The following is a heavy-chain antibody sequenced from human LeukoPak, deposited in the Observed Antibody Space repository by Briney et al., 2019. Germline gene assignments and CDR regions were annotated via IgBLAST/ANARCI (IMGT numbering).Heavy chain of an antibody. J-gene: IGHJ4*02. CDR1: GGSISSSSYY. CDR2: IYYSGST. CDR3: ARHPHGNEYQLLPPLYFDY. D-gene: IGHD2-2*01. Sequence: PSETLSLTCTVSGGSISSSSYYWGWIRQPPGTGLGWIGSIYYSGSTYYNPSLKSRVTISVDTSKNQFSLKLSSVTAADTAVYYCARHPHGNEYQLLPPLYFDYWGQGTLVTVSS. V-gene: IGHV4-39*01.